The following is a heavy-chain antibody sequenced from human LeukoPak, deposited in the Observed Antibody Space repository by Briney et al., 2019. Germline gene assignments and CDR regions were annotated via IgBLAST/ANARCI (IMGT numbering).Heavy chain of an antibody. CDR1: GFTFSSYG. CDR3: AKDPRRYSRTGGYFDY. J-gene: IGHJ4*02. V-gene: IGHV3-30*02. Sequence: GGSLRLSCVSSGFTFSSYGMHWVRQAPGKGLEWVAFIRYDGSDKYYADSEKGRFTISRDNSKNTLYLQMNSLRAEDTAVYYCAKDPRRYSRTGGYFDYWGQGTLVTVSS. CDR2: IRYDGSDK. D-gene: IGHD6-13*01.